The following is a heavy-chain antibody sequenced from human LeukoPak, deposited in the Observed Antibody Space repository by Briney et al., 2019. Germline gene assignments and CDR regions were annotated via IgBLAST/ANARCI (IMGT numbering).Heavy chain of an antibody. Sequence: ASVKVSCKASGYTFTNYGINWVRQAPGQGLEWVGWISANNGNTNYAQKLQGRVTMTTDASTNTAYMELRSLDSDDSAVYYCARDGDWARSSDHWGQGTLVTVS. CDR2: ISANNGNT. D-gene: IGHD2-21*02. CDR3: ARDGDWARSSDH. CDR1: GYTFTNYG. J-gene: IGHJ4*02. V-gene: IGHV1-18*01.